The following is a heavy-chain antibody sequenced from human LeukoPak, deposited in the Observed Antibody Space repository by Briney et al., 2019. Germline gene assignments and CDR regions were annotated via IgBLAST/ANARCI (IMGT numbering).Heavy chain of an antibody. J-gene: IGHJ5*02. CDR1: GGSISSSIFY. V-gene: IGHV4-61*05. CDR3: ARHGGTTILVHRWFDP. D-gene: IGHD3-3*01. Sequence: SETLSLTCTVSGGSISSSIFYWAWIRQPPGKGLEWIGYIYYSGSTNYNPSLKSRVTISVDTSKNQFSLKLSSVTAADTAVYYCARHGGTTILVHRWFDPWGQGTLVTVSS. CDR2: IYYSGST.